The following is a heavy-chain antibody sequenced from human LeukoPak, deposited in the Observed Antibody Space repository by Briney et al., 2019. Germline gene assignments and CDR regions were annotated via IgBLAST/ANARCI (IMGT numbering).Heavy chain of an antibody. J-gene: IGHJ3*02. D-gene: IGHD6-19*01. CDR3: AKRAGFSSGWYEGDAFDI. Sequence: GGSLRLSCAASGFTFSSYAMSWVRQAPGKGLEWVSAISGSGGSTYYADSVKGRFTISRDNSKNTLYLQMNSLRAEDTAVYYWAKRAGFSSGWYEGDAFDIWGQGTMVTVSS. CDR2: ISGSGGST. V-gene: IGHV3-23*01. CDR1: GFTFSSYA.